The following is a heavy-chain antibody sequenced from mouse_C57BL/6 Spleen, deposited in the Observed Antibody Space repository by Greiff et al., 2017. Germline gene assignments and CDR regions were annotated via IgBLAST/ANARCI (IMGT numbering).Heavy chain of an antibody. D-gene: IGHD1-1*01. Sequence: QVQLQQPGAELVKPGASVKMSCKASGYTFTSYWITWVKQRPGQGLEWIGDIYPGSGSTNYNEKFKSKATLTVDTSSSTAYMQLSSRTSEDSAVYSCAREDFLGSSSAWFAYWGQGPLVTVSA. V-gene: IGHV1-55*01. CDR3: AREDFLGSSSAWFAY. J-gene: IGHJ3*01. CDR1: GYTFTSYW. CDR2: IYPGSGST.